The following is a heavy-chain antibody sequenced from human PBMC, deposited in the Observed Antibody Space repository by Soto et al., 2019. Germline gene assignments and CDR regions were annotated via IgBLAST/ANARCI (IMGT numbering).Heavy chain of an antibody. CDR1: GYTLTELS. V-gene: IGHV1-2*04. Sequence: ASVKVSCKVSGYTLTELSMHWVRQAPGQGLEWMGWINPNSGGTNYAQKFQGWVTMTRDTSISTAYMELSRLRSDDTAVYYCARDGTHDYGGRGYYYYGMDVWGQGTTVTVSS. D-gene: IGHD4-17*01. J-gene: IGHJ6*02. CDR2: INPNSGGT. CDR3: ARDGTHDYGGRGYYYYGMDV.